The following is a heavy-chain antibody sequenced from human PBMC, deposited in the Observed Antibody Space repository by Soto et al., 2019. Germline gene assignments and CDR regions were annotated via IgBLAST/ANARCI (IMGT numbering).Heavy chain of an antibody. CDR3: ARRYSSSWYPLGYYYYGMDV. D-gene: IGHD6-13*01. CDR1: GFTFSSYW. Sequence: PGGSLRLSCAASGFTFSSYWMSWVRQAPGKGLEWVANIKQDGSEKYYVDSVKGRFTISRDNAKNSLYLQMNSLRAEDTAVYYCARRYSSSWYPLGYYYYGMDVWGQGTTVTVSS. J-gene: IGHJ6*02. V-gene: IGHV3-7*03. CDR2: IKQDGSEK.